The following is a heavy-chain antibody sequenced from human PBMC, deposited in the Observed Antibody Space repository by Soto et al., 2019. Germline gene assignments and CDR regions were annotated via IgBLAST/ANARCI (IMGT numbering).Heavy chain of an antibody. Sequence: SETLSLTCTVSSGSISSNYWTWIRQPPGKGLEWIGYVYNSGSTNYNPSLQSRVTISEDTSKSQFSLKVNSMTAADTAVYYCARYRREAVAGYTLDNWGQGILVTVS. CDR3: ARYRREAVAGYTLDN. V-gene: IGHV4-59*01. CDR1: SGSISSNY. D-gene: IGHD6-13*01. J-gene: IGHJ4*02. CDR2: VYNSGST.